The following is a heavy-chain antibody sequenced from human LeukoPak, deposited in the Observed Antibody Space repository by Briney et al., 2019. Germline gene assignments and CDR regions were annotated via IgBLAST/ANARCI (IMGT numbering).Heavy chain of an antibody. CDR1: GFTFSSYW. Sequence: PGGSLRLSCAASGFTFSSYWMHWVRQAPGKGLVWVSRINSDGSSTSYADSVKGRFTISRDNAKNTLYLQMNSLRAEDTAVYYCARVKGYNDSSGRYYFDYWGQGTLVTVSS. D-gene: IGHD3-22*01. CDR3: ARVKGYNDSSGRYYFDY. CDR2: INSDGSST. J-gene: IGHJ4*02. V-gene: IGHV3-74*01.